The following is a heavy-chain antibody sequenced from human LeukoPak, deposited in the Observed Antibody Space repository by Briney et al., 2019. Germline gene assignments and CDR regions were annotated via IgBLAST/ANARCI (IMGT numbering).Heavy chain of an antibody. J-gene: IGHJ4*02. CDR3: TRVANGIDY. CDR2: IRNKANSYTT. CDR1: GFTFSDYY. Sequence: GGSLRLSCAASGFTFSDYYMDWVRQAPGKGLEWVGRIRNKANSYTTEYAASVKSRFTISRDDSKNSLYLQMNSLKTEDTAVYYCTRVANGIDYWGQGTLVTVSS. V-gene: IGHV3-72*01.